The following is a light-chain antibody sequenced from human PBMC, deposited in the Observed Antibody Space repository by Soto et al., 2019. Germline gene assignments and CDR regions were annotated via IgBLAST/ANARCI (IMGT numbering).Light chain of an antibody. CDR1: QSIRYY. CDR3: QHHNSYTQT. V-gene: IGKV1-5*01. CDR2: GPS. J-gene: IGKJ1*01. Sequence: DIQLTQSPPTLSASVGDRVTITCRASQSIRYYLAWYQQMPGKAPKLLIYGPSNLQSAVPSRFSGSGSGEEFTLTIISMQPNDFATYFCQHHNSYTQTFGQGTKVEIK.